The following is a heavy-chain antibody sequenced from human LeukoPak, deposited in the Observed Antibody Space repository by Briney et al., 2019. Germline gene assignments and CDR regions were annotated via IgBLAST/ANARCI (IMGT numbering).Heavy chain of an antibody. CDR2: IYYSGST. V-gene: IGHV4-59*12. CDR1: GGSISSYY. J-gene: IGHJ5*02. CDR3: ARYSNSGSYFLPRNWFDP. Sequence: SETLSLTCTVPGGSISSYYWSWIRQPPGKGLEWIGYIYYSGSTNYNPSLKSRVTISVDTSKNQFSLKLSSVTAADTAVYYCARYSNSGSYFLPRNWFDPWGQGTLVTVSS. D-gene: IGHD1-26*01.